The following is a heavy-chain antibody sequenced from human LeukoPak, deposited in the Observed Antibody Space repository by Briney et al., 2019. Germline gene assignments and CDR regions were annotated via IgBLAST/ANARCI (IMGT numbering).Heavy chain of an antibody. V-gene: IGHV4-34*01. CDR2: INHSGST. CDR3: ARGQLARWLQFNWFDP. Sequence: PSETLSLTCAVYGGSFSGYYWSWIRQPPGKGLEWIGEINHSGSTNYNPSLKSRVTISVDTSKNQFSLKLSSVTAADTAVYYCARGQLARWLQFNWFDPWGQGTLVTVSS. CDR1: GGSFSGYY. J-gene: IGHJ5*02. D-gene: IGHD5-24*01.